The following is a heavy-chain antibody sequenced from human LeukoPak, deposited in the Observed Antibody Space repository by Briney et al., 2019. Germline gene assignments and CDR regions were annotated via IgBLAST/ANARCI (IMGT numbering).Heavy chain of an antibody. D-gene: IGHD1-26*01. CDR2: ISAYNGNT. CDR3: ARFRDDSGTVFYYYYYYMDV. J-gene: IGHJ6*03. V-gene: IGHV1-18*01. CDR1: GYTFTSYG. Sequence: ASVKVSCKASGYTFTSYGISWVREAPGQGLEWMGWISAYNGNTNYAQKLQGRVTMTTDTSTSTAYMELRSLRSDDTAVSYCARFRDDSGTVFYYYYYYMDVWGKGTTVTVSS.